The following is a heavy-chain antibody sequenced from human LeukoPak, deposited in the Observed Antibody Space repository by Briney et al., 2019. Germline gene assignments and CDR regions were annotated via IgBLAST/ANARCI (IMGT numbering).Heavy chain of an antibody. CDR2: INPNSGGT. J-gene: IGHJ4*02. D-gene: IGHD5-24*01. CDR1: GYTFTDYY. CDR3: ASSRWLNAGEYYLDY. V-gene: IGHV1-2*02. Sequence: ASVKVSCKASGYTFTDYYMHWVRQAPGQGLEWMGWINPNSGGTNYAQKFQGRVTMTRDTSISTAYMELSRLRSDDTAVFYCASSRWLNAGEYYLDYWGQGTPVTVSS.